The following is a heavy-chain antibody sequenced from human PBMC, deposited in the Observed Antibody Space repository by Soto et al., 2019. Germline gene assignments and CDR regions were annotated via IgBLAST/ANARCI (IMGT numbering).Heavy chain of an antibody. Sequence: QVQLQESGPGLVKPSQTLSLTCTVSGGSISSGGYYWSWIRQHPGKGLEWIGYIYYSGSTYYNPSLKSRVTRSVDTSKNQFSRKLSSVTAADTAVYYCARDWGSGSYLAFDIWGQGTMVTVSS. CDR1: GGSISSGGYY. V-gene: IGHV4-31*03. J-gene: IGHJ3*02. CDR3: ARDWGSGSYLAFDI. CDR2: IYYSGST. D-gene: IGHD3-10*01.